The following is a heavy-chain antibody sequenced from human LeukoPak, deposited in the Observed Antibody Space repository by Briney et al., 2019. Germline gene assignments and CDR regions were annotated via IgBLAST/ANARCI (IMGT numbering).Heavy chain of an antibody. CDR3: ARGGRGTIIMIVVAALDY. CDR1: GFTFTSYS. D-gene: IGHD3-22*01. J-gene: IGHJ4*02. Sequence: PGGSLRLSCAASGFTFTSYSMNWVRQAPGKGLEWVSSISSSGNYIYYADSVKGRFTISRDNARNSLYLQMNSLRAEDTAGYYCARGGRGTIIMIVVAALDYWGQGTLVTVSS. V-gene: IGHV3-21*01. CDR2: ISSSGNYI.